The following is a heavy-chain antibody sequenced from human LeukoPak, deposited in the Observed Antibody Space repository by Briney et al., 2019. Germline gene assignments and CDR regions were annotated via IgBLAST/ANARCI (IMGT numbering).Heavy chain of an antibody. J-gene: IGHJ6*03. Sequence: GGSLRLSCAASGFIFNSYDMDWVRQAPGKGLEWVASISTYSTYIKYGDSVKGRFTISRDNANSSLSLQMNGLKVEDTAVYYCVREGGPYSHYYYMDVWGKGTTVAVSS. CDR2: ISTYSTYI. V-gene: IGHV3-21*01. D-gene: IGHD3-16*01. CDR3: VREGGPYSHYYYMDV. CDR1: GFIFNSYD.